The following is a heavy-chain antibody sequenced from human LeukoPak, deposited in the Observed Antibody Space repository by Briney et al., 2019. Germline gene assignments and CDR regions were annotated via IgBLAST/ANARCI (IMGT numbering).Heavy chain of an antibody. Sequence: PSETLSLTCTVSGGSPSNYYCGCIRQRPGKGQERSGHIYDSVSPTYNPPLKSRVNISVDTSKNQFSLKLSSVTAADTAVYYCARGRIGGPKAPFDYWGQGTLVTVSS. J-gene: IGHJ4*02. V-gene: IGHV4-59*01. D-gene: IGHD3-16*01. CDR2: IYDSVSP. CDR3: ARGRIGGPKAPFDY. CDR1: GGSPSNYY.